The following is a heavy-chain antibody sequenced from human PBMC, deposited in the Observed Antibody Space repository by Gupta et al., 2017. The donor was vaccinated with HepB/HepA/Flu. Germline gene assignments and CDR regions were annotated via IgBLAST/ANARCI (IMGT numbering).Heavy chain of an antibody. J-gene: IGHJ5*02. CDR2: IYYSGST. D-gene: IGHD3-10*01. CDR1: GGFITSYY. Sequence: QVQLQESGPGLVKPSETLSLTCTVSGGFITSYYWSWIRQPPGKGLEWIGFIYYSGSTNYNPSLKSRVTLSVDTSKNQFSLKLSSVTAADTAVYYCARIRGIGWFDPWGQGTLVTVSS. CDR3: ARIRGIGWFDP. V-gene: IGHV4-59*08.